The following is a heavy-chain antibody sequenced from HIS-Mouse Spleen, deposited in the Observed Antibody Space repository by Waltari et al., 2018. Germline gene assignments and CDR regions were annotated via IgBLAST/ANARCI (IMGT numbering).Heavy chain of an antibody. J-gene: IGHJ4*02. D-gene: IGHD3-10*01. Sequence: EVQLVESGGVVVQPGGSLRLSCAASGFTFDDYAMHWVRQAPGKGLELVSLISWDGGRTYYADSVKGRFTISRDNSKNSLYLQMNSLRAEDTALYYCAKDRDGSGSYSDYWGQGTLVTVSS. CDR3: AKDRDGSGSYSDY. CDR1: GFTFDDYA. CDR2: ISWDGGRT. V-gene: IGHV3-43D*03.